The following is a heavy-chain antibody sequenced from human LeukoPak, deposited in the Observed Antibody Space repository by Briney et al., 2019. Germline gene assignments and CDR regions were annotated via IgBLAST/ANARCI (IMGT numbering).Heavy chain of an antibody. D-gene: IGHD3-10*01. CDR2: ISYDGSNK. Sequence: LGGSLRLSCAASGFTFSSYGMHWVRQAPGKGLEWVAVISYDGSNKYYADSVKGRFTISRDNSKNTLYPQMNSLRAEDTAVYYCAKVSADNYGMDVWGQGTTVTVSS. V-gene: IGHV3-30*18. CDR1: GFTFSSYG. CDR3: AKVSADNYGMDV. J-gene: IGHJ6*02.